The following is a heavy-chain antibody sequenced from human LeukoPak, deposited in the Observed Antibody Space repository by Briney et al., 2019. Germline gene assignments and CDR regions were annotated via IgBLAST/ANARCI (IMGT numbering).Heavy chain of an antibody. CDR1: GFNFSSYG. Sequence: QPGGSLRLSCEASGFNFSSYGMNWVRQAPGKGLEWVSYIDGTTTNIHYADSVRGRFTISRDNAKNTLFLQMTSLRAADTAVYYGARRLAYWGQGTRVTVSS. CDR3: ARRLAY. CDR2: IDGTTTNI. V-gene: IGHV3-48*01. J-gene: IGHJ4*02.